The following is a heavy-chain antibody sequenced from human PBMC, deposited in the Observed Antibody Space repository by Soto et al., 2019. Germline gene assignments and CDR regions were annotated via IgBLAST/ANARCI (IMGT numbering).Heavy chain of an antibody. V-gene: IGHV3-23*01. J-gene: IGHJ5*02. Sequence: GGSLRLSCAASGFTFSSYAMSWARQAPGKGREWVSAISGSGGSTYYADSVKGRFTISRDNSKNTLYLQMNSLRAEDTAVYYCAKRGLGYCSTTSCRGRWFDPWGQGTLVTVSS. CDR1: GFTFSSYA. CDR2: ISGSGGST. CDR3: AKRGLGYCSTTSCRGRWFDP. D-gene: IGHD2-2*01.